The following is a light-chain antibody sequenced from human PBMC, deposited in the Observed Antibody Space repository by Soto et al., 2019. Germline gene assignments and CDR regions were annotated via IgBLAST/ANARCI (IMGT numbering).Light chain of an antibody. CDR3: QSYDSSLSGSV. Sequence: QSVLTQPPSVSGAPGQRVTISCTGSSSNIGAGYDVHWYQQLPGTAPKLLIYGNSNRPSGVPDRFSGSKSGPSASLAITGLQADDEADYYCQSYDSSLSGSVFGGGTKLTVL. J-gene: IGLJ2*01. V-gene: IGLV1-40*01. CDR2: GNS. CDR1: SSNIGAGYD.